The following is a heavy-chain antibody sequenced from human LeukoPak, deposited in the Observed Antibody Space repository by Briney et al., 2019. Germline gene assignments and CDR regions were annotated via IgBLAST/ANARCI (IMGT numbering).Heavy chain of an antibody. V-gene: IGHV4-34*01. D-gene: IGHD2-2*01. CDR2: INHSGST. J-gene: IGHJ6*03. CDR1: GGSFSGYY. CDR3: ARRGVSVVVVPAARRHYYYYMDV. Sequence: SETLSLTCAVYGGSFSGYYWSWIRQPPGKGLEWIGEINHSGSTNYNPSLKSRVTISVDTSKNQFSLKLSSVTAADTAVYYCARRGVSVVVVPAARRHYYYYMDVGGKGTTVTISS.